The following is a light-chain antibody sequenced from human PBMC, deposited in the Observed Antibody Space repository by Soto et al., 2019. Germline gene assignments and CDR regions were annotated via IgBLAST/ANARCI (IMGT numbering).Light chain of an antibody. CDR3: QQYGSSRWT. Sequence: EIVLTQSPGTLSLSPGERATLSCRASQSVSSSYLAWYQQTPGKAPRLLIYGASSRATGIPDRFSGSGSGKDFTLTISRLEPEDFAEYYCQQYGSSRWTFGQGTKVEIK. J-gene: IGKJ1*01. CDR2: GAS. CDR1: QSVSSSY. V-gene: IGKV3-20*01.